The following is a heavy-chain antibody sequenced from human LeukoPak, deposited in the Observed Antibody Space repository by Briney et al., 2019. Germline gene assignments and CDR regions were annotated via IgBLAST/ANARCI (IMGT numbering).Heavy chain of an antibody. V-gene: IGHV3-21*01. Sequence: GGSLRLSCAASGFTFSSYSMNWVRQAPGKGLEWVSSISSSSSYIYYADSVKGRFTISRENAKNSLYLQMNSLRAEDTAVYYCARARTAMVTNFNYWGQGTLVTVSS. J-gene: IGHJ4*02. D-gene: IGHD5-18*01. CDR1: GFTFSSYS. CDR3: ARARTAMVTNFNY. CDR2: ISSSSSYI.